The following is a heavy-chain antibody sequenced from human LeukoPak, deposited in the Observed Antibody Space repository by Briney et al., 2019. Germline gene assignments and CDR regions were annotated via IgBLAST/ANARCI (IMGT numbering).Heavy chain of an antibody. V-gene: IGHV3-23*01. D-gene: IGHD6-19*01. CDR3: AKERYSSGWFYFDY. Sequence: PGGSLRLSCAASGFAFSSYAMIWVRQAPGKGLEWVSAISGSGGSTFYADSVKGRFTISRDNSKNTLYMQMSSLRAEDTAVFYCAKERYSSGWFYFDYWGQGTLFT. J-gene: IGHJ4*02. CDR1: GFAFSSYA. CDR2: ISGSGGST.